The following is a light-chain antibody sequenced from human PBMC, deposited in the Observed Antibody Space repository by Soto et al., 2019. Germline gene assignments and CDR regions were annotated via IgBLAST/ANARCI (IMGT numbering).Light chain of an antibody. CDR3: QQRSNWPLT. CDR1: QSVSSY. CDR2: DAS. Sequence: EIVLTQSPATLSLSPGERATLSCRASQSVSSYLAWYQQKPGQAPRLLIYDASNRATGIPARFSGSGSGTDFTLTMSSLEPEEFAVYYCQQRSNWPLTFGGGTKVEIK. V-gene: IGKV3-11*01. J-gene: IGKJ4*01.